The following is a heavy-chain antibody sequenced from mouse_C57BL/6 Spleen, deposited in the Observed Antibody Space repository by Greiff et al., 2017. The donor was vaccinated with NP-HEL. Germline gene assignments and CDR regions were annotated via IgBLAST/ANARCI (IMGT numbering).Heavy chain of an antibody. CDR2: IYPRSGNT. V-gene: IGHV1-81*01. Sequence: MVESGAELARPGASVKLSCKASGYTFTSYGISWVKQRTGQGLEWIGEIYPRSGNTYYNEKFKGKATLTADKSSSTAYMELRSLTSEASAVYFCARLSSDCVNFGYWGQGTTLTVSS. D-gene: IGHD3-2*02. J-gene: IGHJ2*01. CDR1: GYTFTSYG. CDR3: ARLSSDCVNFGY.